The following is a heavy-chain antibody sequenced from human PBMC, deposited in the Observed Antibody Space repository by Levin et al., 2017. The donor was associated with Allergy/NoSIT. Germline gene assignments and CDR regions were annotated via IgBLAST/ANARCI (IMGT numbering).Heavy chain of an antibody. CDR2: FSASGP. CDR1: GFSFSKLA. V-gene: IGHV3-23*01. D-gene: IGHD3-22*01. J-gene: IGHJ4*02. CDR3: AKDHDSMGYPTFDY. Sequence: ASVKVSCAASGFSFSKLAMSWVRQAPGKGLEWVSTFSASGPYYADSVKGRFTISRDNSKNTLSLEMNSLRDEDTAVYYCAKDHDSMGYPTFDYWGQGTQVTVSS.